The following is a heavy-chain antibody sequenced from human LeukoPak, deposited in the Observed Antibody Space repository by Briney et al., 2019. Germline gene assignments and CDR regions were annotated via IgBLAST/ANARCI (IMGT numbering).Heavy chain of an antibody. CDR3: APTPGATKYYYYGMDV. CDR1: GFTFSSYA. V-gene: IGHV3-23*01. CDR2: ISGSGGST. D-gene: IGHD1-26*01. J-gene: IGHJ6*02. Sequence: GGALRLSCAASGFTFSSYAMSWVRQAPGKGLEWVSAISGSGGSTYYADSVKGRFTISRDNSKNTLYLQMNSLRAEDTAVYYRAPTPGATKYYYYGMDVWGQGTTVTVSS.